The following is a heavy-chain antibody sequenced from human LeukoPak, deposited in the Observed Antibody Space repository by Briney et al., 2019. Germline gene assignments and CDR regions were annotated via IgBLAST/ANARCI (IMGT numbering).Heavy chain of an antibody. J-gene: IGHJ4*02. CDR3: ARGYCSSTSCYPTGIFDY. D-gene: IGHD2-2*01. Sequence: GESLKISCKGSGYSFTSYWIGWVRQMPGKGLEWMGIIYPGDSDTRYSPSFQGQVTISADKSISTAYLQWSSLKAPDTAMYYCARGYCSSTSCYPTGIFDYWGQGTLVTVSS. CDR1: GYSFTSYW. V-gene: IGHV5-51*01. CDR2: IYPGDSDT.